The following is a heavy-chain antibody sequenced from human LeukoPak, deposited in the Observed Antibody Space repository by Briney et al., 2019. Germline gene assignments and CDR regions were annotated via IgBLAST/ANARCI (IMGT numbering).Heavy chain of an antibody. D-gene: IGHD6-19*01. Sequence: PGGSLRLSCAASGFTVSSNYMSWVRQAPGKGLEWVSLIYSGGSTNYADSVKGRFTISRDNAKNSLDLQMNSLRAEDTAVYYCAIDRYSSGWYTLDYWGQGTLVTVSS. CDR1: GFTVSSNY. CDR3: AIDRYSSGWYTLDY. J-gene: IGHJ4*02. V-gene: IGHV3-53*01. CDR2: IYSGGST.